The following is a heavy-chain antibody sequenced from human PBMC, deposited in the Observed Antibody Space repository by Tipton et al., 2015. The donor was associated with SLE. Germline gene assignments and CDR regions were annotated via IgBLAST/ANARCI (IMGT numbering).Heavy chain of an antibody. D-gene: IGHD2-21*01. J-gene: IGHJ5*02. Sequence: SLRLSCAASGFTFSSYGMHWVRQAPGKGLEWVSVIYSGGSTYYADSVKGRFTISRDNAKNSLFLQMNSLTTGDTAVYYCARDPIVASVQDWFDPWGQGTLVCVSS. CDR2: IYSGGST. CDR1: GFTFSSYG. CDR3: ARDPIVASVQDWFDP. V-gene: IGHV3-NL1*01.